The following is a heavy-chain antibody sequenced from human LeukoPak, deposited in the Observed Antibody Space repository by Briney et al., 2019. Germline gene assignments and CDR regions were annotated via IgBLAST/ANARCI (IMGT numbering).Heavy chain of an antibody. CDR3: ARQSISARRAFDI. V-gene: IGHV4-4*02. J-gene: IGHJ3*02. CDR2: ISHDGTT. CDR1: GGSIDITNY. D-gene: IGHD6-6*01. Sequence: SETLSLTCGVSGGSIDITNYWSWVRQAPGKGLEWIGEISHDGTTNYNPSLRSRVAMSLDRANNQFSLSLTSVAAADTAVYYCARQSISARRAFDIWGQGTMVTVSS.